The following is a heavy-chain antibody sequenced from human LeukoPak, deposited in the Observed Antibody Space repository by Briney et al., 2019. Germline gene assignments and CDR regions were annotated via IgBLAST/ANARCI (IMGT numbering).Heavy chain of an antibody. CDR3: ARSSWGSSTNS. V-gene: IGHV3-7*01. J-gene: IGHJ4*02. Sequence: GGSLRLSCVASGFTFNDFWMSWIRQAPGGGLEWVVNINQDGSENYYVDSMKGRFTSSRDNAKNSVYLQMSGLTVDDTAVYYCARSSWGSSTNSWGQGTLVIVSS. CDR1: GFTFNDFW. CDR2: INQDGSEN. D-gene: IGHD3-16*01.